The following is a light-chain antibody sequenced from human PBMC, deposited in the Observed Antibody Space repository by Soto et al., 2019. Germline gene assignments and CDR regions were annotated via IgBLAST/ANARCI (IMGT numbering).Light chain of an antibody. CDR1: QSVSRY. V-gene: IGKV3-11*01. J-gene: IGKJ1*01. CDR2: DAS. Sequence: EIVLTQSPATLSSSPGDRATLSCRASQSVSRYLAWYQQKPGQAPRLLIYDASYRVTGVPTRFSGSGSGTDFTLRISSLEPEDFADSYCQQSSSWLLTFGEGTKVEIK. CDR3: QQSSSWLLT.